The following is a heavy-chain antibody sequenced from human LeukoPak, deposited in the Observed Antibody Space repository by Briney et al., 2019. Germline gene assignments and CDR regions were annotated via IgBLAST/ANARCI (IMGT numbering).Heavy chain of an antibody. Sequence: ASVKVSCKASGYTFTGYYMHWVRQAPGQGLEWMGWINPNSGGTNYAQKFQGRVTMTRDTSISTAYMELSRLRSDDTAVYYCAGAAFEGYFDWLLFNWFDPWGQGTLVTVSS. CDR3: AGAAFEGYFDWLLFNWFDP. CDR1: GYTFTGYY. CDR2: INPNSGGT. D-gene: IGHD3-9*01. V-gene: IGHV1-2*02. J-gene: IGHJ5*02.